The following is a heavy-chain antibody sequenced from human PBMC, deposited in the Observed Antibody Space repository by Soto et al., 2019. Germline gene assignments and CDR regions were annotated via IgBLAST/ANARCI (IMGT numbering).Heavy chain of an antibody. CDR2: FRGNFITT. CDR3: VKEGTVGVEGFDF. D-gene: IGHD1-26*01. J-gene: IGHJ4*02. CDR1: GFTFSNHA. Sequence: GVLRLSCAGSGFTFSNHAMHWVRQAPGGGLEWVSGFRGNFITTTYADSVKGRFTISRDNSKNTLFLQMNSLRAEDTAIYYCVKEGTVGVEGFDFWGQGTLVTVSS. V-gene: IGHV3-23*01.